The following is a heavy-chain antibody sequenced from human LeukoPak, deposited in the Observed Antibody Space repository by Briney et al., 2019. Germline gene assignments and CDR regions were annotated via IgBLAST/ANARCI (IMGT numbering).Heavy chain of an antibody. D-gene: IGHD3-10*01. CDR3: AKDPALLWFGEINEAAY. Sequence: GASVTVSCKSSGYTFNSYGITWVRQAPGQGLEWMGWIHTYNGHTNYAQKLQGRVTMTTDTSTSTAYMELRSLRSDDTAVYYCAKDPALLWFGEINEAAYWGQGTLVTVSS. J-gene: IGHJ4*02. CDR1: GYTFNSYG. V-gene: IGHV1-18*01. CDR2: IHTYNGHT.